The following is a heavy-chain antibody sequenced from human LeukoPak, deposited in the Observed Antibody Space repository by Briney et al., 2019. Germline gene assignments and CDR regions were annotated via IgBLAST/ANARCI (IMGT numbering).Heavy chain of an antibody. J-gene: IGHJ6*03. CDR2: IRYDGSNK. CDR3: ARGRYGDYVSYYYYMDV. CDR1: GFTFSSYG. D-gene: IGHD4-17*01. V-gene: IGHV3-30*02. Sequence: PGGSLRLSCAASGFTFSSYGMHWVRQAPGKGLEWVAFIRYDGSNKYYADSVKGRFTISRDNSKNSLYLQMNSLRAEDTAVYYCARGRYGDYVSYYYYMDVWGKGTTVTISS.